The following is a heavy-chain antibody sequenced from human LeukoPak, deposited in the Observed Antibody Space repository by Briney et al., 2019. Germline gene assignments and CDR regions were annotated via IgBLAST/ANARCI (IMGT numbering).Heavy chain of an antibody. J-gene: IGHJ4*02. CDR2: IIPIFGTA. CDR3: ASRGGYGGNSEVFDY. D-gene: IGHD4-23*01. CDR1: GDTFSSYA. V-gene: IGHV1-69*05. Sequence: GASVKVSCKASGDTFSSYAISWVRQAPGQGLEWMGRIIPIFGTANYAQKFQGRVTITTDASTSTAYMELSRLRCEDTAVYYCASRGGYGGNSEVFDYWGEGALVTVSS.